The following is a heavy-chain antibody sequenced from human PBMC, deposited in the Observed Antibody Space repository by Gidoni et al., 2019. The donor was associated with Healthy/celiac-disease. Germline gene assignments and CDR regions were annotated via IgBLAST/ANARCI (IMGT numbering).Heavy chain of an antibody. CDR2: IRGSGGST. CDR1: GFTFSSYA. CDR3: AKCGSGSCYRDVKFDY. J-gene: IGHJ4*02. V-gene: IGHV3-23*01. Sequence: EVQLLESGGGLVQPGGSLSLSCAASGFTFSSYAMSWVRQAPGKGLEWVSAIRGSGGSTDYADSVKGRFTISRDNSKNTLYLQMNSLRAEDTAVYYCAKCGSGSCYRDVKFDYWGQGTLVTVSS. D-gene: IGHD2-15*01.